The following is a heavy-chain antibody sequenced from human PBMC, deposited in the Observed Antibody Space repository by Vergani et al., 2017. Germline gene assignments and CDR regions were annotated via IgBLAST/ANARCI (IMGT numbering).Heavy chain of an antibody. CDR2: INHSGST. CDR3: ARTAVVVAAIYY. V-gene: IGHV4-34*01. Sequence: QVQLQQWGAGLLKPSETLSLTCAVYGGSFSGSYWSWIRQPPGKGLEWIGEINHSGSTNYNPSLKSRVTISVDTSKNQFSLKLSSVTAADTAVYYCARTAVVVAAIYYWGQGTLVTVSS. CDR1: GGSFSGSY. D-gene: IGHD2-15*01. J-gene: IGHJ4*02.